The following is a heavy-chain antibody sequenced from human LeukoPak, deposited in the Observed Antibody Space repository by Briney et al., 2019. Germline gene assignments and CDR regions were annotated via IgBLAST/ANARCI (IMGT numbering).Heavy chain of an antibody. V-gene: IGHV3-7*01. CDR1: GFTFSSYS. Sequence: GGSLRLSCAASGFTFSSYSMNWVRQAPGKGLEWVANIKQDGTETYYVDSVWGRFTISRDNAKNSLYLQMNSLRVEDTALYYCARDSTTGSSGWYGYFHHWGQGTLVTVSS. J-gene: IGHJ1*01. D-gene: IGHD6-19*01. CDR2: IKQDGTET. CDR3: ARDSTTGSSGWYGYFHH.